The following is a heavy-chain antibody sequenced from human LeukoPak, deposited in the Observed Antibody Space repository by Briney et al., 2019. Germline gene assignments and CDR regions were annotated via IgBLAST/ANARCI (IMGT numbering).Heavy chain of an antibody. D-gene: IGHD6-13*01. Sequence: SETLSLTCTVSGGSISSYYWSWIRQPPGRGLEWIGYIYYSGSTNYNPSLKSRVTISVDTSKNQFSLKLSSVTAADTAVYYCARAEGIAAAEDYWGQGTLVTVSS. V-gene: IGHV4-59*01. CDR2: IYYSGST. J-gene: IGHJ4*02. CDR3: ARAEGIAAAEDY. CDR1: GGSISSYY.